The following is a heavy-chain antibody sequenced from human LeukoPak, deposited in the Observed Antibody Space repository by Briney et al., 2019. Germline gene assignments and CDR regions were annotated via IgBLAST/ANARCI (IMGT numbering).Heavy chain of an antibody. CDR3: ARGSLRYSSSWHPPYYFDY. CDR1: GYTFTCYY. V-gene: IGHV1-2*02. D-gene: IGHD6-13*01. Sequence: GASVKVSCKASGYTFTCYYMHWVRQAPGQGLEWMGWINPNSGGTNYAQKFQGRVTMTRDTSISTAYMELSRLRSDDTAVYYCARGSLRYSSSWHPPYYFDYWGQGTLVTVSS. CDR2: INPNSGGT. J-gene: IGHJ4*02.